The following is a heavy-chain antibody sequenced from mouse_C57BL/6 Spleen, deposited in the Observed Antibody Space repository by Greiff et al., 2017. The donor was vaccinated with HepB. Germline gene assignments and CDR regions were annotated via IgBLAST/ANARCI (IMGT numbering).Heavy chain of an antibody. V-gene: IGHV1-80*01. J-gene: IGHJ4*01. D-gene: IGHD5-2*01. CDR3: AREGIFPAMDY. CDR1: GYAFSSYW. CDR2: IYPGDGDT. Sequence: VQLQQSGAELVKPGASVKISCKASGYAFSSYWMNWVKQRPGKGLEWIGQIYPGDGDTNYNGKFKGKATLTADKSSSTAYMQLSSLTSEDSAVYFCAREGIFPAMDYWGQGTSVTVSS.